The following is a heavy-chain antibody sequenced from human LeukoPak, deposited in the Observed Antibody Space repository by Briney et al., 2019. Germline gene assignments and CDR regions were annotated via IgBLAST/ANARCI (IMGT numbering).Heavy chain of an antibody. Sequence: GGSLRLSCAASGFTFSSYAMSWVRQAPGKGLEWVSAISGSGGSTYYADSVKGWFTISRDNSKNTLYLQMNSLRAEDTAVYYCAKWYVLEWLVPFDPWGQGTLVTVSS. D-gene: IGHD6-19*01. CDR1: GFTFSSYA. CDR3: AKWYVLEWLVPFDP. V-gene: IGHV3-23*01. CDR2: ISGSGGST. J-gene: IGHJ5*02.